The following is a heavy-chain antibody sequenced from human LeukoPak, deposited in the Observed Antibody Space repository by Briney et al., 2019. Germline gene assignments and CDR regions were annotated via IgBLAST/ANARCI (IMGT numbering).Heavy chain of an antibody. J-gene: IGHJ6*02. CDR1: GGSFSGYY. V-gene: IGHV4-34*01. Sequence: SETLSLTCAVYGGSFSGYYWSWLRQPPGKGLEWIGEINHSGSTNYNPSLKSRVTISVDTSKNQFSLKLSSVTAADTAVYYCARGRSVVVPAAIHKVYYYGMDVWGQGTTVTVSS. CDR3: ARGRSVVVPAAIHKVYYYGMDV. D-gene: IGHD2-2*02. CDR2: INHSGST.